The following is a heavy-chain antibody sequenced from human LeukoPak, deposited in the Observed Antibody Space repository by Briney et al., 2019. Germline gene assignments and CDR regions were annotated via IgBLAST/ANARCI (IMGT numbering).Heavy chain of an antibody. V-gene: IGHV4-38-2*02. J-gene: IGHJ5*02. CDR3: ARGHSSSWYPNNWFDP. CDR1: GYSISSGYY. D-gene: IGHD6-13*01. Sequence: SETLSLTCTVSGYSISSGYYWGWIRQPPGKGLEWIGSIYHSGSTYYNPSLKSRVTISVDTSKNQFSLKLSSVTAADTAVYYCARGHSSSWYPNNWFDPWGQGTLVTVSS. CDR2: IYHSGST.